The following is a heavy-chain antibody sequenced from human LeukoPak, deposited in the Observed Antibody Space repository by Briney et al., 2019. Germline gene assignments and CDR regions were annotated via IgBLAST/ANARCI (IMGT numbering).Heavy chain of an antibody. D-gene: IGHD3-3*01. V-gene: IGHV4-39*01. Sequence: SETLSLTCTVSGGSISSSICYWGWIRQPPGKGLEWIGSFYYSGSTYSNPSLKSRVTISVDTSKKQFSLNLSSVTAADTAVYYCARHFGPRNAEYFQHWGQGTLVTVSS. CDR3: ARHFGPRNAEYFQH. CDR2: FYYSGST. J-gene: IGHJ1*01. CDR1: GGSISSSICY.